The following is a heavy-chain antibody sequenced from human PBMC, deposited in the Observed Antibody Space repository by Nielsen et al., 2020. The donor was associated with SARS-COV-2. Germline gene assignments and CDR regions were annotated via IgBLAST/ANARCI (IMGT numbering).Heavy chain of an antibody. Sequence: GESLKISCAASGFSFSTYSMTWVRQAPGKGLEWVAAIDKNSEYIHYADALRGRLTISRDNARNSLYLQMDSLRAEDTAVYYCARWSEHHYSYGIDVWGQGTTVTVSS. CDR2: IDKNSEYI. D-gene: IGHD4-23*01. CDR1: GFSFSTYS. CDR3: ARWSEHHYSYGIDV. V-gene: IGHV3-21*06. J-gene: IGHJ6*02.